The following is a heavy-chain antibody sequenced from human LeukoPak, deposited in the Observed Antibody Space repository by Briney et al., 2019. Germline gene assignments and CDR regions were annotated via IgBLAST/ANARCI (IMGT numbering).Heavy chain of an antibody. CDR1: GGTFSSYA. CDR2: IIPIFGTA. D-gene: IGHD2-2*01. V-gene: IGHV1-69*06. CDR3: ARGMGVLVPAATWFDP. J-gene: IGHJ5*02. Sequence: ASVKVSCKASGGTFSSYAISWVRQAPGQGLERRGGIIPIFGTANYAQKFQGRVTITADKSTSTAYMELSSLRSDDTAVYYCARGMGVLVPAATWFDPWGQGTLVTVSS.